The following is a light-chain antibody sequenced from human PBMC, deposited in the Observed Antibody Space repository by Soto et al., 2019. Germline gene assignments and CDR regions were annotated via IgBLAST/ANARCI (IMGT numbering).Light chain of an antibody. CDR1: QSISVS. V-gene: IGKV1-5*01. CDR2: DAS. Sequence: IQMTQSPSTLSASLGDTVTITCRASQSISVSLAWYQQKPGKAPNLLIYDASTLQGGVPSRLSGSGSGTEFTLTVTSLQPEDFATYFCQQYDKYSTFGHGTKVDIK. CDR3: QQYDKYST. J-gene: IGKJ1*01.